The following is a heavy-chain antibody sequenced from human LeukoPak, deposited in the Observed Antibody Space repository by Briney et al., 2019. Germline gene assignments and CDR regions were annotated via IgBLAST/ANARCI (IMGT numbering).Heavy chain of an antibody. CDR2: INPNSGGR. CDR1: GYTSTGYY. Sequence: ASVKVSCKASGYTSTGYYMHWVRQAPGQGLEWMGWINPNSGGRNYAQKFQGRVTMTRDTSISTAYMELSRLRSDDTAVYYCARAPLLTGYYNFDYWGQGTLVTVSS. J-gene: IGHJ4*02. D-gene: IGHD3-9*01. V-gene: IGHV1-2*02. CDR3: ARAPLLTGYYNFDY.